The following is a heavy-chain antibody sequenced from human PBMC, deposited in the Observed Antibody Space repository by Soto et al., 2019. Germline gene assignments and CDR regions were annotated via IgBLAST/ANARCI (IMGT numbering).Heavy chain of an antibody. D-gene: IGHD2-2*02. J-gene: IGHJ6*02. CDR3: ARGGDCSSTSCYTPNYYYGLGL. CDR1: GYNFVTYG. Sequence: GASVKVSCKASGYNFVTYGITWVRQAPGQGLEWLGWISAYSGNKNYAQNFQGRVTMTTDKSTSTAYMELRSLRSDDTAVYFCARGGDCSSTSCYTPNYYYGLGLWGQGTTVTVS. V-gene: IGHV1-18*01. CDR2: ISAYSGNK.